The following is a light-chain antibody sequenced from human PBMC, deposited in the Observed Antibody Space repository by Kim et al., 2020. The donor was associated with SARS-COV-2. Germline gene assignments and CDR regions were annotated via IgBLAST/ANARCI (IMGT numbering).Light chain of an antibody. CDR2: EVT. CDR3: SSYTSSSGLRV. V-gene: IGLV2-14*01. J-gene: IGLJ3*02. CDR1: NY. Sequence: NYVYWYQQHPGKPPEHMIYEVTKRPSGVAYRFSGSTSGNADYLTISGLQAEDEAEYYGSSYTSSSGLRVFGGWTKLTVL.